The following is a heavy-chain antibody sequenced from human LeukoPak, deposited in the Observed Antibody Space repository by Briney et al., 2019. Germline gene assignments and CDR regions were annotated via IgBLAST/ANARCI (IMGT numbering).Heavy chain of an antibody. Sequence: PGGSLRLSCAASVFTFSSYSMNWVRQARGKGLEWVSSISSSSSYIYYADSVKGRFTISRDNAKNSLYLQMNSLRAEDTAVYYCARDRYFDWLSPVYYWGQGTLVTVSS. J-gene: IGHJ4*02. CDR3: ARDRYFDWLSPVYY. CDR1: VFTFSSYS. V-gene: IGHV3-21*03. D-gene: IGHD3-9*01. CDR2: ISSSSSYI.